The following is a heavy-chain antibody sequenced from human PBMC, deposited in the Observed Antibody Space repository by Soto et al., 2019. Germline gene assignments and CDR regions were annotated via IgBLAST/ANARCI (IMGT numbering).Heavy chain of an antibody. CDR2: IYWDGDS. CDR1: GFSLSTSGVG. CDR3: AHKRYIYGTEVFDF. J-gene: IGHJ4*02. Sequence: QITLKASGPTLVKPTQSLTLTCTFSGFSLSTSGVGVGWIRQPPGKALELLALIYWDGDSRYSPSLKNRPTTSKDSSENPVVLTMTNMDPVASATYYCAHKRYIYGTEVFDFWGQGTLVTVSS. V-gene: IGHV2-5*02. D-gene: IGHD4-17*01.